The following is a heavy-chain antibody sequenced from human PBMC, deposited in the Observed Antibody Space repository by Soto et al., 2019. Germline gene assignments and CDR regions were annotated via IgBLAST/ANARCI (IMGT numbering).Heavy chain of an antibody. CDR3: AGKAASGGDSYAIDS. CDR1: GGTFSSNT. Sequence: QVQLVQSGAEVKKPGSSVKISCKASGGTFSSNTINWVRQAAGQGLEWMGGIIPIFGTANYAQKYQGRGTSTADKSTNTEYREQSSRTTEDTDVDYCAGKAASGGDSYAIDSWGQGTLVTVTS. D-gene: IGHD2-21*02. V-gene: IGHV1-69*06. J-gene: IGHJ4*02. CDR2: IIPIFGTA.